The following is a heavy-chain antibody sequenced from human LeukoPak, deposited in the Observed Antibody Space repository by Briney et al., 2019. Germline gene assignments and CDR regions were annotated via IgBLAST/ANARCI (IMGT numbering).Heavy chain of an antibody. CDR1: GFTVSSNY. Sequence: GGSLRLSCAASGFTVSSNYMSWVRQAPGKGLEWVSVMYRGGSTYYADAVKGRFSISRDTSKNTLYLQMKSLRAEDTAVYYCAREPHYYDSSGPFLWGRGTLVTVSS. V-gene: IGHV3-66*01. CDR2: MYRGGST. D-gene: IGHD3-22*01. J-gene: IGHJ2*01. CDR3: AREPHYYDSSGPFL.